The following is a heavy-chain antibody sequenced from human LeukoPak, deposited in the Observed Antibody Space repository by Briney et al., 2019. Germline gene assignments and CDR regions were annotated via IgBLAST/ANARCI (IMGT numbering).Heavy chain of an antibody. D-gene: IGHD6-13*01. V-gene: IGHV5-51*01. Sequence: GESLNISCKTSGYTFSDYWIGWVRQMPGKGLEWMGIIYPDDFDTRYSPPFRGQVTISVDKSISTAYLHWSSLKASDTATYYCARQSRQHLVSRYFDYWGQGTLVTVSS. CDR2: IYPDDFDT. CDR1: GYTFSDYW. CDR3: ARQSRQHLVSRYFDY. J-gene: IGHJ4*02.